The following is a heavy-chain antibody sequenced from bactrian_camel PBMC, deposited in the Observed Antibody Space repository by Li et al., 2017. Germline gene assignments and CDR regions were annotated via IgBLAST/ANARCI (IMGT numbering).Heavy chain of an antibody. V-gene: IGHV3S53*01. CDR1: GYRYRTSC. J-gene: IGHJ4*01. CDR2: IDRDRGT. D-gene: IGHD6*01. CDR3: NLARQRGGSWTCDPTNY. Sequence: HVQLVESGGDSVQAGGSLRISCVVSGYRYRTSCMGWFRQAPGKEREGVATIDRDRGTSYTDSVKGRFIISRDNAKNTIYLQMNSLKSEDTAMYYCNLARQRGGSWTCDPTNYWGQGTQVTVS.